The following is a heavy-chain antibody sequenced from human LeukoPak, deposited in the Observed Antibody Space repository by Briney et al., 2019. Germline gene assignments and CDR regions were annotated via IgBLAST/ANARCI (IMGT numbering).Heavy chain of an antibody. Sequence: PSETLSLTCAVYGGSFSGYYWSWIRQPPGKGLEWIGEINHSGSTNYNPSLKSRVTMSVDTSKNQFSLKLSSVTAADTAVYYCARDRYYYGSGSYVFDYWGQGTLVTVSS. J-gene: IGHJ4*02. CDR1: GGSFSGYY. CDR3: ARDRYYYGSGSYVFDY. CDR2: INHSGST. D-gene: IGHD3-10*01. V-gene: IGHV4-34*01.